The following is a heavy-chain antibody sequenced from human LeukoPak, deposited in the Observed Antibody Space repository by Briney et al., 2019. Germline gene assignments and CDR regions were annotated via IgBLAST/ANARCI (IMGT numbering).Heavy chain of an antibody. J-gene: IGHJ3*02. CDR1: GGSISSSSYY. D-gene: IGHD1-20*01. Sequence: SETLSLTCTVSGGSISSSSYYWGWIRQPPGKGLEWIGGHYYSVNNYDNPSPKSRATISVDASKSLFSLKLSAVTAADTAVYYCARMITGPDAFNICGQGIMVTVSS. CDR2: HYYSVNN. V-gene: IGHV4-39*07. CDR3: ARMITGPDAFNI.